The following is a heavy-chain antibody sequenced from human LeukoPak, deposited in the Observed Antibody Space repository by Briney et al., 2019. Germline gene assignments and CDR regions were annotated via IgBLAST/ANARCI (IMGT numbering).Heavy chain of an antibody. D-gene: IGHD2-2*01. CDR3: ARDRVVVPAAKFWFDP. V-gene: IGHV1-69*13. J-gene: IGHJ5*02. Sequence: ASVKVSCKASGGTFSSYAISWVRQAPGQGLKWMGGIIPIFGTANYAQKFQGRVTITADESTSTAYMELSSLRSEDTAVYYCARDRVVVPAAKFWFDPWGQGTLVTVSS. CDR1: GGTFSSYA. CDR2: IIPIFGTA.